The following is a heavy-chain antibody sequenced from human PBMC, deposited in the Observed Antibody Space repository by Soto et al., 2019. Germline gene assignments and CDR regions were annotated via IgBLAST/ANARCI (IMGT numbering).Heavy chain of an antibody. Sequence: GGSLRLSCAASGFTFSDYYMSWIRQAPGKGLEWVSYISSSGSTIYYADSVKGRFTISRDNAKNSLYLQMNSLRGEDTAVYYCARVDFWNYMDVWGKGTTVTVSS. J-gene: IGHJ6*03. D-gene: IGHD3-3*01. V-gene: IGHV3-11*01. CDR2: ISSSGSTI. CDR1: GFTFSDYY. CDR3: ARVDFWNYMDV.